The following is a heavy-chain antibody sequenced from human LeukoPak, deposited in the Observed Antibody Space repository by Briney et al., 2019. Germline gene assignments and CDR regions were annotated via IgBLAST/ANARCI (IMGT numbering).Heavy chain of an antibody. D-gene: IGHD3-16*01. CDR1: GYTFTDYY. Sequence: ASVKVSCKTAGYTFTDYYMHWVRQAPGQGLEWMGRINPSSGSTNYAQKFQGRVTMTRDTSITTAYMELSRLTSDDTAVYYCARWGGLDAFDIWGQGTMVTVSS. CDR2: INPSSGST. CDR3: ARWGGLDAFDI. V-gene: IGHV1-2*06. J-gene: IGHJ3*02.